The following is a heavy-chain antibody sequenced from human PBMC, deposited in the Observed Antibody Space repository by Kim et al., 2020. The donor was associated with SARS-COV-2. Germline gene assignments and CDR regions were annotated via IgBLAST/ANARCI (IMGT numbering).Heavy chain of an antibody. V-gene: IGHV3-7*01. Sequence: GGSLRLSCAASGFTFSSYWMSWVRQAPGKGLEWVANIKQDGSEKYYVDSVKGRVTISRDNAKNSLYLQMNSLRAEDTAVYYCPRDQSAAGTVRWGQGTLVTVSS. CDR1: GFTFSSYW. CDR2: IKQDGSEK. D-gene: IGHD6-13*01. CDR3: PRDQSAAGTVR. J-gene: IGHJ4*02.